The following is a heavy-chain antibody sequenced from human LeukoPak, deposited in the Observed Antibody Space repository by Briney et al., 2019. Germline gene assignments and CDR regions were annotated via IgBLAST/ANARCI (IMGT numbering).Heavy chain of an antibody. V-gene: IGHV3-30*02. CDR3: AKDRYCSGGSCYAEYFQH. CDR2: IRYDGSNK. D-gene: IGHD2-15*01. CDR1: GFTFSSYG. Sequence: PGGSLRLSCAASGFTFSSYGMHWVRQAPGKGLEWVAFIRYDGSNKYYADSVKGRFTISRDNSKNTLYLQMNSLRAEDTAVYYCAKDRYCSGGSCYAEYFQHWGQGTLVTVSS. J-gene: IGHJ1*01.